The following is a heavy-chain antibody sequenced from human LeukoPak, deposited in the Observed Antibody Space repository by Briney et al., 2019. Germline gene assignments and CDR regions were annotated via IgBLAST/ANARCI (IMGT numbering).Heavy chain of an antibody. CDR1: GFTFSSYA. CDR2: ISYDGSNK. J-gene: IGHJ5*02. CDR3: ARDLRINSSSRKGFDP. D-gene: IGHD6-13*01. Sequence: GGSLRLSCAASGFTFSSYAMHWVRQAPGKGLEWVAVISYDGSNKYYADSVEGRFTISRDNSKNTLYLQMNSLRAEDTAVYYCARDLRINSSSRKGFDPWGQGTLVTVSS. V-gene: IGHV3-30*01.